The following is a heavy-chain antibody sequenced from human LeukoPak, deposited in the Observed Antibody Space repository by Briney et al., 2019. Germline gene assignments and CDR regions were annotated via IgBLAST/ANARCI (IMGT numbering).Heavy chain of an antibody. V-gene: IGHV3-7*01. J-gene: IGHJ3*02. Sequence: GGSLRLSCEASGFTFSRYWMTWVRQAPGKGLQWLANIKPDGSDKYYVDSVKGRFTISRDNAKSSLYLQMNSLRAEDTAVYYCARGDYGDYAFSAFDIWGQGTMVTVSS. CDR3: ARGDYGDYAFSAFDI. CDR2: IKPDGSDK. CDR1: GFTFSRYW. D-gene: IGHD4-17*01.